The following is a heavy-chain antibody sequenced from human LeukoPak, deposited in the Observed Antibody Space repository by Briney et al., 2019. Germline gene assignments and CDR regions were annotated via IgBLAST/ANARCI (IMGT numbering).Heavy chain of an antibody. CDR1: GYTFTSYY. CDR2: INPSGGST. V-gene: IGHV1-46*01. Sequence: ASVKVSCKASGYTFTSYYMHWVRQAPGQGLEWMGIINPSGGSTSYAQKFQGRVTITRNTSISTAYMELSSLRSEDTAVYYCARKRYGGYFDYWGQGTLVTVSS. J-gene: IGHJ4*02. D-gene: IGHD4/OR15-4a*01. CDR3: ARKRYGGYFDY.